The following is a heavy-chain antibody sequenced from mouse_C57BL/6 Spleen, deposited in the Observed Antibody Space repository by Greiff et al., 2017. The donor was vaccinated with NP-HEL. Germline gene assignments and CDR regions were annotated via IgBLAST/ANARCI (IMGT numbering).Heavy chain of an antibody. V-gene: IGHV1-53*01. J-gene: IGHJ3*01. Sequence: QVQLKESGTELVKPGASVKLSCKASGYTFTSYWMHWVQQRPGQGLEWIGNINPSNGGTNYNEKFKSKATLTVDKSSSTAYMQLSSLTSEDSAVYYCAREEKFGYGAFPFAYWGQGTLVTVSA. D-gene: IGHD2-2*01. CDR3: AREEKFGYGAFPFAY. CDR1: GYTFTSYW. CDR2: INPSNGGT.